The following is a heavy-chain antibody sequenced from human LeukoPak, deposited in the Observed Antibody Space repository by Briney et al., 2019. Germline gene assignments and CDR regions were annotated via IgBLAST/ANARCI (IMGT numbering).Heavy chain of an antibody. Sequence: GASVKVSCKASGYTFTTYGINWVRQATGQGLEWMGWMNPNSGNTGYAQKFQGRVTITRNTSISTAYMELSSLRSEDTAVYYCAREGRGYCSSTSCYMQHFDYWGQGTLVTVSS. CDR2: MNPNSGNT. J-gene: IGHJ4*02. D-gene: IGHD2-2*01. V-gene: IGHV1-8*03. CDR1: GYTFTTYG. CDR3: AREGRGYCSSTSCYMQHFDY.